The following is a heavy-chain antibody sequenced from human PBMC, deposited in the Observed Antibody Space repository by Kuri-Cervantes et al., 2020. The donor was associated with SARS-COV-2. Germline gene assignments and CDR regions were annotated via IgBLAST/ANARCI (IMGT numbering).Heavy chain of an antibody. CDR2: INWNGGRT. J-gene: IGHJ6*03. CDR1: GFTFAXYG. V-gene: IGHV3-20*01. CDR3: ARVSTVTNGPGTRNYSYSYMDV. D-gene: IGHD4-17*01. Sequence: LXCAASGFTFAXYGISWVRQAPGKGLEWVAAINWNGGRTCYADYVKGRFTISRDNAKNSLYLQMNSLSAEDTALYHCARVSTVTNGPGTRNYSYSYMDVWGKGTTVTVSS.